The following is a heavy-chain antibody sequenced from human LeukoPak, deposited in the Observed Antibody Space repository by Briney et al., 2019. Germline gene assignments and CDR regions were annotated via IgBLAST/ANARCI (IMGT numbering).Heavy chain of an antibody. J-gene: IGHJ4*02. Sequence: SETLSLTCTVSGGSISSYYWSWIRQPAGKGLEWIGRIYTSGSTNYNPSLKSRVTMSVDTSKNQFSLKLSSVTAAGTAVYYCARDRRIWFGELLGPFDYGGQGTLVTVSS. D-gene: IGHD3-10*01. V-gene: IGHV4-4*07. CDR2: IYTSGST. CDR1: GGSISSYY. CDR3: ARDRRIWFGELLGPFDY.